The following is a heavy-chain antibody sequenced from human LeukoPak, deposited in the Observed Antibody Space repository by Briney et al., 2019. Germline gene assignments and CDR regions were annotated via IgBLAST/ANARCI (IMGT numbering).Heavy chain of an antibody. D-gene: IGHD6-19*01. V-gene: IGHV4-34*01. CDR2: INHSGSI. J-gene: IGHJ6*03. Sequence: SETLSLTCTVYGGSFSGYYWSWIRQPPGRGLEWIGEINHSGSINYNPFLKSRVTISVDTSKNQFSLKLSSVTAADTAVYYCARGGIAVAGTRNYYYYYYMDVWGKGTTVTISS. CDR1: GGSFSGYY. CDR3: ARGGIAVAGTRNYYYYYYMDV.